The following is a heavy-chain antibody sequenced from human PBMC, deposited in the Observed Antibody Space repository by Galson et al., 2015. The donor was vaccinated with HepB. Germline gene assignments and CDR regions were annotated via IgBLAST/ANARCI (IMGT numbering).Heavy chain of an antibody. J-gene: IGHJ4*02. V-gene: IGHV3-9*01. Sequence: SLRLSCAASGFTFDDYAMHWVRQAPGKGLEWVSGISWNSGSIGYADSVKGRFTISRDNAKNSLYLQMNSLRAEDTALYYCAKVVGATLGSGSDYWGQGPLVTVSS. CDR3: AKVVGATLGSGSDY. CDR2: ISWNSGSI. D-gene: IGHD6-19*01. CDR1: GFTFDDYA.